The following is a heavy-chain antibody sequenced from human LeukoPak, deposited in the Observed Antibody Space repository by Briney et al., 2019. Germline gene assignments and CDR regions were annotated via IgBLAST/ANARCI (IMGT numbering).Heavy chain of an antibody. J-gene: IGHJ4*02. D-gene: IGHD5-12*01. CDR2: INHSGIT. V-gene: IGHV4-34*01. CDR1: GGSFRGYY. CDR3: ARAATDSGYDWTTFDY. Sequence: SVTLSLTCAVYGGSFRGYYWSWIRQPPGKGLEWIGDINHSGITNYNPSLKSRVTISVDTSKNQFSLKLNSVTAADTALYYCARAATDSGYDWTTFDYWGQGTLVTVSS.